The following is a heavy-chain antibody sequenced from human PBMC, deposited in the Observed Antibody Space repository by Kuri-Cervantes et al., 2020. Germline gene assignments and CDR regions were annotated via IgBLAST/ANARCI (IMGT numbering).Heavy chain of an antibody. CDR3: ARDWNDGVSDYYYYGMDV. Sequence: ASVKVSCKVSGYTLTELSMHWVRQAPGKGLEWMGGFDPEDGETIYAQKFQGRVTMTEDTSTSTAYMELRSLRSDDTAVYYCARDWNDGVSDYYYYGMDVWGQGTTVTVSS. V-gene: IGHV1-24*01. CDR1: GYTLTELS. CDR2: FDPEDGET. D-gene: IGHD1-1*01. J-gene: IGHJ6*02.